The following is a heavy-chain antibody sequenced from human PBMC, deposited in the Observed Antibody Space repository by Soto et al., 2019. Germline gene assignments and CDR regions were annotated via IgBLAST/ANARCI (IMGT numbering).Heavy chain of an antibody. V-gene: IGHV1-2*04. J-gene: IGHJ4*02. Sequence: ASVQVSCKASGYTFTVYYMHWVRQAPGQGLEWMGWINPNSGGTNYAQKFQGWVTMTRDTSISTAYMELSRLRSDDTAVYYCARSDCSGGSCYTDFDYWGQGTLVTVSS. D-gene: IGHD2-15*01. CDR1: GYTFTVYY. CDR3: ARSDCSGGSCYTDFDY. CDR2: INPNSGGT.